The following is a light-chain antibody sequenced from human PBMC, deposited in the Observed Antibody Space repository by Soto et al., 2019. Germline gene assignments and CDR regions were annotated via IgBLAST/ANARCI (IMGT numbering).Light chain of an antibody. J-gene: IGKJ1*01. CDR1: QSVSSN. CDR3: QQRSNWPRT. V-gene: IGKV3-15*01. Sequence: EIVMTQSPATLSVSPGERATLSCRASQSVSSNLAWYQQKPGQAPRLLIYGASTRATGIPARFSGSGSGTEFTLTISSLQSEDFVVYYCQQRSNWPRTFGQGTKVEIK. CDR2: GAS.